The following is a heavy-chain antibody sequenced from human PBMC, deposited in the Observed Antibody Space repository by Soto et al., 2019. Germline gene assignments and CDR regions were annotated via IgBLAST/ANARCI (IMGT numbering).Heavy chain of an antibody. J-gene: IGHJ5*02. Sequence: SGESLKISCRTSGYKFTSSWIACVRQMPGKGLEWMGIIFPSDSDTRYSPSFQGQVTISADRSTSTVFLQWASLKASDTAVYFCARKDKSGYFNWFDPWGQGTLVTVSS. CDR3: ARKDKSGYFNWFDP. D-gene: IGHD3-22*01. CDR2: IFPSDSDT. V-gene: IGHV5-51*01. CDR1: GYKFTSSW.